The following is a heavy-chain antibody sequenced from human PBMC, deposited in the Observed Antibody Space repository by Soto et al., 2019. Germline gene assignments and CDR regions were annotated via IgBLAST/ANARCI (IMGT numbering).Heavy chain of an antibody. D-gene: IGHD6-19*01. J-gene: IGHJ4*02. CDR3: AKGVSSSAWSASDS. Sequence: EVQLLESGGGLVQPGGSLRLSCAASGFTLSSYAXXWVRQAPGKGLEWVSVISDSDNATYYADSVKGRLTISRDNSKNTLYLQLNSLRAEDTAVYYCAKGVSSSAWSASDSWGQGTLVTVSA. V-gene: IGHV3-23*01. CDR1: GFTLSSYA. CDR2: ISDSDNAT.